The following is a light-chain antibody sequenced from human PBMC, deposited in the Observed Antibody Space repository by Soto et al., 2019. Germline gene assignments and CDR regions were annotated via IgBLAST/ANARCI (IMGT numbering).Light chain of an antibody. CDR2: AAS. J-gene: IGKJ1*01. CDR1: QDITIY. V-gene: IGKV1-39*01. Sequence: DIQLTQSPISLTASVGDRVTITCRPSQDITIYLSWYQQRPGKAPKLLIYAASNLQSGVPSRFSGSGSGTDFTLTISSLQPEDSATYYCLQTYSFPRTFGQGTKVDI. CDR3: LQTYSFPRT.